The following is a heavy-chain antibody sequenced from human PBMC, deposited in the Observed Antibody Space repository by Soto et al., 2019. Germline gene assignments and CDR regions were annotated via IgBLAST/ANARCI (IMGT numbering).Heavy chain of an antibody. Sequence: QVQLVQSGAEVKKPGASVKVSCKASGYTFTDYYMHWVRQAPGQGLEWMGWINPKNGVTSYVQKFQGRGTMTRATSISTADIHLRRMWSAPTAVYSCARGPPGNWSPPWGQGTLVTVSS. CDR1: GYTFTDYY. V-gene: IGHV1-2*02. CDR2: INPKNGVT. J-gene: IGHJ5*02. CDR3: ARGPPGNWSPP. D-gene: IGHD3-9*01.